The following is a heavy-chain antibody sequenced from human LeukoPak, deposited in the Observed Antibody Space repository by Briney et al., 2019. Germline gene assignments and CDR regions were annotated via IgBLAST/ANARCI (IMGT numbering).Heavy chain of an antibody. J-gene: IGHJ4*02. V-gene: IGHV1-2*02. CDR3: ASGESTYYSDSSGYYHDY. Sequence: GASVKVSCKASGYTFTGYYIHWVRQAPGQGPEWMGWINPNSGGTKYAQKFQGRVTMTRDTSISTAYTELSRLRSDDTAVYFCASGESTYYSDSSGYYHDYWGQGTLVTVSS. CDR1: GYTFTGYY. CDR2: INPNSGGT. D-gene: IGHD3-22*01.